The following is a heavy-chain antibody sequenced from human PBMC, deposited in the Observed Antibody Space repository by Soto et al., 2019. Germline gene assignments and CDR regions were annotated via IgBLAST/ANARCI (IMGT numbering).Heavy chain of an antibody. Sequence: GSLRLSCAASGFTFSSYWMHWVRQAPGKGLGWVSRINSDGSSTSYADSVKGRFTISRDNAKNTLYLQMNSLRAEDTAVYYCARVRGSSGWYAFDIWGQGTMVTVSS. CDR1: GFTFSSYW. J-gene: IGHJ3*02. V-gene: IGHV3-74*01. D-gene: IGHD6-19*01. CDR2: INSDGSST. CDR3: ARVRGSSGWYAFDI.